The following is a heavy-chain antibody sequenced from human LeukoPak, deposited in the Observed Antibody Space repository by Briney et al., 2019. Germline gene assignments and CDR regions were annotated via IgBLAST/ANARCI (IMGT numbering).Heavy chain of an antibody. D-gene: IGHD5-12*01. Sequence: HPGGSLRLSCAASGFTFSSYAMSWVHQAPGKGLEWVSAISGSGGSTYYADSVKGRFTISRDNSKNTLYLQMNSLRAEDTAVYYCAKGNRAASGYSGYDLGSDYWGQGTLVTVSS. CDR3: AKGNRAASGYSGYDLGSDY. CDR1: GFTFSSYA. CDR2: ISGSGGST. V-gene: IGHV3-23*01. J-gene: IGHJ4*02.